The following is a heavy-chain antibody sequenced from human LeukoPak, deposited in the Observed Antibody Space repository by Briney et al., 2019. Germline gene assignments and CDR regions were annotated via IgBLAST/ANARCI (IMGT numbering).Heavy chain of an antibody. D-gene: IGHD2-2*01. Sequence: PGGSLRLSCAASGFSFENYNMNWVRQAPGKGLEGVSYISSSSYTIYYADSVKGRFTISRDNAKNSVYLQMNSLRAEDTAVYYCARDYGAWVVPDGIMYYFDYWGQGTLVTVSS. CDR2: ISSSSYTI. CDR3: ARDYGAWVVPDGIMYYFDY. CDR1: GFSFENYN. V-gene: IGHV3-48*04. J-gene: IGHJ4*02.